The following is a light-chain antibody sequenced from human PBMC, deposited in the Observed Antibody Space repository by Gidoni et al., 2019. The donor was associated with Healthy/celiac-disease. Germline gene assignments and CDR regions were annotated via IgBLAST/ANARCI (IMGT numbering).Light chain of an antibody. V-gene: IGKV3-11*01. J-gene: IGKJ5*01. Sequence: IVLPQSPATLSLSPGERATLSCRASQSVSSYLAWYQQKPGQAPRLLIYDASNRATGSPARFRGSGAGTDFTLTISSLEPEDVAVYYCQQGSNWPPAFGQGTRLEIK. CDR3: QQGSNWPPA. CDR2: DAS. CDR1: QSVSSY.